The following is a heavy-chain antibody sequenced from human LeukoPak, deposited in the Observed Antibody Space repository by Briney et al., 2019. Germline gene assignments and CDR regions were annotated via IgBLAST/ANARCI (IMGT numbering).Heavy chain of an antibody. CDR2: INQSGTT. CDR1: GGSFSDYC. CDR3: AGGATPGVF. J-gene: IGHJ4*02. V-gene: IGHV4-34*01. D-gene: IGHD3-10*01. Sequence: PSETLSLTCAVYGGSFSDYCWNWIRQPPGKGLEWIGEINQSGTTNYNPSLKSRLTISLDTSKNHFSLKLTSATAADTALYYCAGGATPGVFWGQGILVTVSA.